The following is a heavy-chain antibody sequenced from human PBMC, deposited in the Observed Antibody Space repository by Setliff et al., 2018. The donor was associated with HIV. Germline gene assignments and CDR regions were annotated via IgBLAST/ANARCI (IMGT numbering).Heavy chain of an antibody. D-gene: IGHD6-19*01. CDR2: MNPNSGNT. J-gene: IGHJ6*03. CDR1: GYTFTNSD. V-gene: IGHV1-8*02. CDR3: ARGAWYTSGWYSSRYMDV. Sequence: GPSVKVSCKASGYTFTNSDINWVRQATGQGLEWMGWMNPNSGNTGYAQKFQGRVIMTRDTSITTAYMELSSLRSDDTAVYYCARGAWYTSGWYSSRYMDVWGKGTTVTVSS.